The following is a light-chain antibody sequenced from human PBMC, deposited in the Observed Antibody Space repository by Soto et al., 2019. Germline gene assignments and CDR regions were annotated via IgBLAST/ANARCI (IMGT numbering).Light chain of an antibody. J-gene: IGLJ3*02. CDR3: SSYTSSSTWV. Sequence: QSALTQPASVSGSPGQSITISCTGTSSDVGGYHYVSWYQQHPGKAPKLMIYEVSNRPSGVSNRFSGSKSGNTASLTISGLQAEDEADYSCSSYTSSSTWVFGGGTKLTVL. CDR1: SSDVGGYHY. V-gene: IGLV2-14*01. CDR2: EVS.